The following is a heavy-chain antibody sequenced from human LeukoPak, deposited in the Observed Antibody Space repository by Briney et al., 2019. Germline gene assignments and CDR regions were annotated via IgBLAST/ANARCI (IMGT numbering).Heavy chain of an antibody. D-gene: IGHD7-27*01. CDR2: IKQDGTEK. CDR3: GKVIMNSDESHYRTPFC. V-gene: IGHV3-7*01. CDR1: GFTLSSRW. Sequence: PAGSLRLSCAASGFTLSSRWMGWVRQAPGKWLEWVAKIKQDGTEKDYVDSVKGRFTISRDNAENSLYMRMTRLPTGEPAVYVWGKVIMNSDESHYRTPFCWGQRNPGT. J-gene: IGHJ4*02.